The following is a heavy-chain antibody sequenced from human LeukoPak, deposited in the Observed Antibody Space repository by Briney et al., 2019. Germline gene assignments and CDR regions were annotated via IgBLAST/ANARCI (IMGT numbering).Heavy chain of an antibody. V-gene: IGHV4-61*02. D-gene: IGHD3-10*01. CDR3: ARDRDYGSGSYYGY. J-gene: IGHJ4*02. CDR1: GGSISSGSYY. Sequence: SQTLSLACTVSGGSISSGSYYWSWIRQPAGKGLEWIGRIYTSGSTNYNPSLKSRVTISVDTSKNQFSLKLSSVTAADTAVYYCARDRDYGSGSYYGYWGQGTLVTVSS. CDR2: IYTSGST.